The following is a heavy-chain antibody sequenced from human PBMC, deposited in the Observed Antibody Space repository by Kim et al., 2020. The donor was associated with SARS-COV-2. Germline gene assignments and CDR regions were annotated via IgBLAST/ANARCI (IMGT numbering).Heavy chain of an antibody. V-gene: IGHV3-21*01. CDR1: GFTFSSYS. CDR2: ISSSSSYI. D-gene: IGHD3-9*01. J-gene: IGHJ6*02. CDR3: ARDPPLYFDWLSYYYGMDD. Sequence: GGSLRLSCAASGFTFSSYSMNWVRQAPGKGLEWVSSISSSSSYIYYADSVKGRFTISRDNAKNSLYLQMNSLRAEDTAVYYCARDPPLYFDWLSYYYGMDDGGHGSTVTLSS.